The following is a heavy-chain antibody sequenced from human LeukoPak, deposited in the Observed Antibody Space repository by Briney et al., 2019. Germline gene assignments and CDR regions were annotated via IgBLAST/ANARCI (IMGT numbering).Heavy chain of an antibody. V-gene: IGHV5-51*01. D-gene: IGHD6-25*01. Sequence: RGESLKISCKGSGYSFSSYWIGWVRQMPGKGLEWMGIIYPGDSDTRYSPSFQGQVTISVDTSIDTAYLQWSSVRASDTAMYYCARLLAAPYYINYWGQGTLVTVSS. CDR2: IYPGDSDT. CDR3: ARLLAAPYYINY. J-gene: IGHJ4*02. CDR1: GYSFSSYW.